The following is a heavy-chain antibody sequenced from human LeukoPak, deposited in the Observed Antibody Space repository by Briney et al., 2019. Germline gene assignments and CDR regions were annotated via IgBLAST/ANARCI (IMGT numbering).Heavy chain of an antibody. CDR2: IYYSGTT. CDR1: NGSISTYY. D-gene: IGHD3-9*01. V-gene: IGHV4-59*01. J-gene: IGHJ4*02. Sequence: PSETLSLACTVSNGSISTYYWSWIRQPPGKGLEWIGYIYYSGTTNRNPSLKSRVTMSLDTSKNQFSLKLSSMTAADTAVYYCARGGRYFDWLVYFDYWGQGTLVTVSS. CDR3: ARGGRYFDWLVYFDY.